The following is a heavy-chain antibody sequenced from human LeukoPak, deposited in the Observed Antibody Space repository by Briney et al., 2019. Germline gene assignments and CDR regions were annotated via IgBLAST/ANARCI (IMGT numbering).Heavy chain of an antibody. Sequence: SQTLSLTCTVSGGSISSGSYYWSWIRQPAGKGLEWIGRIYTCGSTNYNPSLKSRVTISVDTSKNQFSLKLSSVTAADTAVYYCARGPYSGSYRGAFDIWGQGTMVTVSS. CDR2: IYTCGST. J-gene: IGHJ3*02. V-gene: IGHV4-61*02. CDR3: ARGPYSGSYRGAFDI. CDR1: GGSISSGSYY. D-gene: IGHD1-26*01.